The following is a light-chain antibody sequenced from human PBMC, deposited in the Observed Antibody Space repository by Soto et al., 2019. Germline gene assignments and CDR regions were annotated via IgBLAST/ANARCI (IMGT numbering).Light chain of an antibody. V-gene: IGLV1-44*01. J-gene: IGLJ1*01. CDR1: SSNIGDNP. CDR3: AAWDDSLNAL. Sequence: QSVLTQPPSASGTPGQRITIYCSGSSSNIGDNPVNWYQQLPGAAPKLLIYINDQRPSGVPDRFSGSKSGTSASLAISGLQPEDEADYYCAAWDDSLNALFGTGTKVTVL. CDR2: IND.